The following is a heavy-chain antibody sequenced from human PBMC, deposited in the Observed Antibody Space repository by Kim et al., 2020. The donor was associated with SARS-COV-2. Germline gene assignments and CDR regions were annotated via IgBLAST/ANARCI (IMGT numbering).Heavy chain of an antibody. D-gene: IGHD6-13*01. CDR1: GYSFTSYW. CDR3: ARGLVAAAGVFDY. V-gene: IGHV5-51*01. J-gene: IGHJ4*02. Sequence: GASLKISCKGSGYSFTSYWIGWVRQMPGKGLEWMGIIYPGDSDTRYSPSFQGQVTISADKSISTAYLQWSSLKTSDTAMYYCARGLVAAAGVFDYWGQGTLVTVSS. CDR2: IYPGDSDT.